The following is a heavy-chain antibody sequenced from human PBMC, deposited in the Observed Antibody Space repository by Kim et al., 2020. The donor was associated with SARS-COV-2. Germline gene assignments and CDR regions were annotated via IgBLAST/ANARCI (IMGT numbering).Heavy chain of an antibody. V-gene: IGHV1-69*06. CDR2: IIPIFGTA. CDR3: ARDPDSRGYFDL. CDR1: GGTFSSYA. D-gene: IGHD2-15*01. J-gene: IGHJ2*01. Sequence: SVKVSCKASGGTFSSYAISWVRQAPGQGLEWMGGIIPIFGTANYAQKFQGRVTITADKSTSTAYMELSSLRSEDTAVYYCARDPDSRGYFDLWGRGTLVTVSS.